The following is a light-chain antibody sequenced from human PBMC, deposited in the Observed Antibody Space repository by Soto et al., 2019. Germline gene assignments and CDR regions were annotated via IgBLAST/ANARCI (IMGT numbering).Light chain of an antibody. CDR3: AAYTTSSTLV. CDR2: DVS. Sequence: QSAPTQPASVSGSPEQSITISCAGTSADVGAFDYVSWYQHHPGKVPKLMIYDVSDRPSGVSTRFSGSKSANMASLTISGLQPDDEADYYCAAYTTSSTLVFGGGTKVTVL. J-gene: IGLJ3*02. CDR1: SADVGAFDY. V-gene: IGLV2-14*03.